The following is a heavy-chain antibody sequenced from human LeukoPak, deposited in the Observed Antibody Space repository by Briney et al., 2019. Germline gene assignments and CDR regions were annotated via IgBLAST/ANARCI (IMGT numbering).Heavy chain of an antibody. Sequence: GGSLRLSCAASGFTFNYYGMNWVRQAPGKGLEWVSTISAGGGSTYYPDSVKGRFTISRDNSQNTLYLQMNSLGAEDTAVYYCARDGAVGYCSGGSCYSHNWFDPWGQGTLVTVSS. V-gene: IGHV3-23*01. CDR3: ARDGAVGYCSGGSCYSHNWFDP. D-gene: IGHD2-15*01. J-gene: IGHJ5*02. CDR2: ISAGGGST. CDR1: GFTFNYYG.